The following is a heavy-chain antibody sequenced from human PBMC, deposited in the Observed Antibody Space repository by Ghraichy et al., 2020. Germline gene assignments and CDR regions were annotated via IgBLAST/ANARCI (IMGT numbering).Heavy chain of an antibody. CDR3: ARDRFVVAGIGYAFDI. V-gene: IGHV4-4*07. D-gene: IGHD2-15*01. Sequence: SQTLSLTCTVSGGSIRSYYWSWVRQPAGKGLEWIGRIYSSGSTNDNPSLKSRVTMSVDTSKNQFSLKLTSVTAADTAVYYCARDRFVVAGIGYAFDIWGQGTLFAISA. CDR1: GGSIRSYY. J-gene: IGHJ3*02. CDR2: IYSSGST.